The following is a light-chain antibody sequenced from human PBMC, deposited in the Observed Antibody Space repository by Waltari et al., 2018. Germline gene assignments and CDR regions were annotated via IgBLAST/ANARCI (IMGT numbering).Light chain of an antibody. J-gene: IGKJ5*01. CDR2: AGS. CDR3: QQSYSPPPTT. V-gene: IGKV1-39*01. CDR1: QDVQKY. Sequence: DIRLTQSPSHLSASVGDRVTITCRASQDVQKYLNWYQQKPGKAPKLLIYAGSSLQSGVPSRFSGSGFGTDFPLTSTSLQPEDFGSDYCQQSYSPPPTTLGQGTRLGIK.